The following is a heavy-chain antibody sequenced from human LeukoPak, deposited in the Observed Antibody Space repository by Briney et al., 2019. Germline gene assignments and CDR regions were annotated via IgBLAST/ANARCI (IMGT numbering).Heavy chain of an antibody. CDR3: AREHYDSSGYYDYFDY. Sequence: GASVKVSCKASGGTFSSYAISWVRQAPGQGLEWMGRIIPILGIANYAQKFQGRVTITADKSTSTAYMELSSLRSEDTAVYYCAREHYDSSGYYDYFDYWSQGTLVTVSS. J-gene: IGHJ4*02. D-gene: IGHD3-22*01. V-gene: IGHV1-69*04. CDR2: IIPILGIA. CDR1: GGTFSSYA.